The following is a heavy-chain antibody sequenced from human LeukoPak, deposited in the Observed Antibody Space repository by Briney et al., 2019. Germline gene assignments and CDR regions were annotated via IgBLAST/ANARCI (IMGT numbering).Heavy chain of an antibody. V-gene: IGHV1-69*04. CDR1: GGTFSSYA. CDR2: IIPIFGIA. D-gene: IGHD6-13*01. CDR3: ASSEAGSSSWYGNWFDP. J-gene: IGHJ5*02. Sequence: SVTVSCKASGGTFSSYAISWVRQAPGQGLEWMGRIIPIFGIANYAQKFQGRVTITADKSTSTAYMELSSLRSEDTAVYYCASSEAGSSSWYGNWFDPWGQGTLVTVSS.